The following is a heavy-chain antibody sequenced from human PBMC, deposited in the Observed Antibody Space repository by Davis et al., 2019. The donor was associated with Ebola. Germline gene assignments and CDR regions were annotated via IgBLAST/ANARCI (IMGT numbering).Heavy chain of an antibody. J-gene: IGHJ4*02. D-gene: IGHD4-23*01. CDR1: GFTFSSYW. CDR3: ARGPSTGNSFTY. Sequence: GGSLRLSCAASGFTFSSYWMSWXXXXPGKGLAWVANIKQDGSEKYYVDSVKGRFTISRDNDKNSLSLQMNGLRAEDTAVYYCARGPSTGNSFTYWGQGTLVTVSS. V-gene: IGHV3-7*01. CDR2: IKQDGSEK.